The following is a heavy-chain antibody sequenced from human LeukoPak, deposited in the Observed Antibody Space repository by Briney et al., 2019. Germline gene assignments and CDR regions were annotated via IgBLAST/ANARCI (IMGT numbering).Heavy chain of an antibody. D-gene: IGHD1-26*01. Sequence: GGSLRLSCAASGFYFANYAMSWVRQAPGKGLEWVSGLSGSGGTTYYVDSVKGRFTISRDNSKNTLYLQMNSLRAEDTAVYYCAKDRVGAMLYFDYWGQGTLVTVSS. V-gene: IGHV3-23*01. CDR3: AKDRVGAMLYFDY. J-gene: IGHJ4*02. CDR1: GFYFANYA. CDR2: LSGSGGTT.